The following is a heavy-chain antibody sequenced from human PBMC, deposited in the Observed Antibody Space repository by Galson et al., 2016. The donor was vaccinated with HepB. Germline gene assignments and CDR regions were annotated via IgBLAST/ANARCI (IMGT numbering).Heavy chain of an antibody. Sequence: SLRLSCAASGFIFSVYNMNWARQAPGKGLEWIAWITSSSDTMYYADSVKGRFTISRDNSQNTLYLQMNSLRAEDTALYYCARGSSGWYGGKNNCYDMGVWGQGTTVTVSS. D-gene: IGHD6-19*01. CDR3: ARGSSGWYGGKNNCYDMGV. CDR1: GFIFSVYN. CDR2: ITSSSDTM. J-gene: IGHJ6*02. V-gene: IGHV3-48*01.